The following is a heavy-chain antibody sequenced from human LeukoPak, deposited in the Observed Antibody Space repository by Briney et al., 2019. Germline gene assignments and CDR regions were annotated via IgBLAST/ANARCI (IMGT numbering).Heavy chain of an antibody. CDR2: IRSDGSDT. D-gene: IGHD2-2*01. CDR3: ARDWSHAIDY. CDR1: GFTFSSYA. V-gene: IGHV3-74*01. Sequence: GGSLRLSCAASGFTFSSYAMHWVRQAPGKGLVWVSRIRSDGSDTRYAESVKGRFTISRDNAKNTLYLQMNSLRAEDTAVYYCARDWSHAIDYWGQGTLVTVSS. J-gene: IGHJ4*02.